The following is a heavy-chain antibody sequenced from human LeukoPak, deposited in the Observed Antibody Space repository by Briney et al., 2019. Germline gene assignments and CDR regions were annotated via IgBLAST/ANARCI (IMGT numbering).Heavy chain of an antibody. V-gene: IGHV4-39*02. J-gene: IGHJ6*03. CDR3: ARDLWFGEFRVYYMDV. D-gene: IGHD3-10*01. CDR1: GGSISSSSYY. Sequence: PSETLSLTCTVSGGSISSSSYYWGWIRQPPGKGLEWIGSIYYSGSTYYNPSLKSRVTISVDTSKNQFSLKLSSVTAADTAVYYCARDLWFGEFRVYYMDVWGKGTTVTVSS. CDR2: IYYSGST.